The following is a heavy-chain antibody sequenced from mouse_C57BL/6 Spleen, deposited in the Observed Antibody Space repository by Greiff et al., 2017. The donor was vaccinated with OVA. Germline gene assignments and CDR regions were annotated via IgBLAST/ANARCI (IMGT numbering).Heavy chain of an antibody. D-gene: IGHD1-1*01. J-gene: IGHJ2*01. CDR3: ASNYGSTFDY. Sequence: VQLQQSGAELVKPGASVKLSCKASGYTFTTYPIEWMKQNHGQSLEWIGNFHPYNDYTKYNQKFKGKATLTAEKSSSTVYLERSQLTSDDYAVYYRASNYGSTFDYWGQGTTLTVSS. V-gene: IGHV1-47*01. CDR1: GYTFTTYP. CDR2: FHPYNDYT.